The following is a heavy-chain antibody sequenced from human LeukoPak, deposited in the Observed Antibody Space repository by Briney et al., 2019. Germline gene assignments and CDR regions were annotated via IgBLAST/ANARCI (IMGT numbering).Heavy chain of an antibody. Sequence: SETLSLTCTVSGGSISSYYWSWLRQPPGKGLEWIGYIYYSGSTNYNPSLKSRVTISVDTSKNQFSLKLSSVTAADTAVYYCARDLGYYGMDVWGQGTTVTVSS. CDR2: IYYSGST. J-gene: IGHJ6*02. CDR3: ARDLGYYGMDV. V-gene: IGHV4-59*01. CDR1: GGSISSYY.